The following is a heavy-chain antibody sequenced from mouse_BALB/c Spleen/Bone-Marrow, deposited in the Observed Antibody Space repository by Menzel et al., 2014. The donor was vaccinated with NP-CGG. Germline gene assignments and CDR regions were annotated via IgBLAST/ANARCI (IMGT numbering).Heavy chain of an antibody. CDR2: IGTGRGT. CDR3: ARDRAYGNWYFDG. J-gene: IGHJ1*01. CDR1: GFSLKNYG. D-gene: IGHD2-1*01. Sequence: QVQLQQSGPGLVAPSQSLSVTCTVSGFSLKNYGVHWVRQPPGKGLEWLGVIGTGRGTNYNSALMSRLSISKDNSKSQVFLKMNSLQTDDTAVYYCARDRAYGNWYFDGWGAGTTVTVSS. V-gene: IGHV2-9*02.